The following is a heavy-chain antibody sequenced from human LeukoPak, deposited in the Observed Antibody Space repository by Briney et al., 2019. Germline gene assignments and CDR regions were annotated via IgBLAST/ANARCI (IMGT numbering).Heavy chain of an antibody. CDR2: IRYDGSNK. CDR3: AKPHFDD. J-gene: IGHJ4*02. Sequence: GGSLRLSCAASGFTFSSYGMHWVRQAPGKGLEWVAFIRYDGSNKLYADSVKGRFTISRDNSKNTLYLHINSLRAGDTAVYYCAKPHFDDWGQGTLVTVSS. CDR1: GFTFSSYG. V-gene: IGHV3-30*02.